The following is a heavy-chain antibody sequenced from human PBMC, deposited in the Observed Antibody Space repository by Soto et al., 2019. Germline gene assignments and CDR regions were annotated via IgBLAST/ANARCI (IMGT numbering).Heavy chain of an antibody. CDR1: GFSLSTSGVG. Sequence: QITLKESGPTLVKPTQTLTLTCTFSGFSLSTSGVGVGWIRQPPGKALEWLALIYWDDDKRYSPSLRSRLTITKDTSKNHVFLTMTNMDPVDTATYYCIQSRCGGDCLQSYASHYYYGMDVWGQGTTVPVSS. V-gene: IGHV2-5*02. J-gene: IGHJ6*02. CDR3: IQSRCGGDCLQSYASHYYYGMDV. D-gene: IGHD2-21*02. CDR2: IYWDDDK.